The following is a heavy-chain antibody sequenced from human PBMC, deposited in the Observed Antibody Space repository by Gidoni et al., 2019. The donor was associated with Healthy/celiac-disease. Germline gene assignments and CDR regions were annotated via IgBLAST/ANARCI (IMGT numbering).Heavy chain of an antibody. D-gene: IGHD2-15*01. Sequence: EVQLVESGGGLVKPGGSLRLSCAASGFTFSNAWMNWVRQAPGKGLEWVGRIKSKTDGGTTDYAAPVKGRFTISRDDSKNTLYLQMNSLKTEDTAVYYCTTELALAGSGQHYYGMDVWGQGTTVTVSS. V-gene: IGHV3-15*07. CDR3: TTELALAGSGQHYYGMDV. J-gene: IGHJ6*02. CDR2: IKSKTDGGTT. CDR1: GFTFSNAW.